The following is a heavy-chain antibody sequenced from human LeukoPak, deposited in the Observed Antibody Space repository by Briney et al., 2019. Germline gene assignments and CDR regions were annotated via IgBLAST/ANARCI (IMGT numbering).Heavy chain of an antibody. CDR3: GRNRGGTWPVTYFDF. J-gene: IGHJ4*02. D-gene: IGHD6-25*01. Sequence: QPGGSLRLSCAASGFTFPNYGMHWVRQTPGKRLEWVAFIQTDGRDKFYADSEKGRFTISRDNSKSTVYLQMNSLRTEDTAVYYCGRNRGGTWPVTYFDFWNRGTLVTVSS. CDR1: GFTFPNYG. CDR2: IQTDGRDK. V-gene: IGHV3-30*02.